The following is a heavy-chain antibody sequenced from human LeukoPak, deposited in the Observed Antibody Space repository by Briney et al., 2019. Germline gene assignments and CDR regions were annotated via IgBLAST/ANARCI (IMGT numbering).Heavy chain of an antibody. J-gene: IGHJ4*02. CDR1: GFTFSNAW. D-gene: IGHD3-22*01. CDR3: TTWYYYDSSGFDY. Sequence: PGGSLRLSCAASGFTFSNAWMSWVRQAPGKGLEWVGRIKSKTDGGTTDYAAPVKGRFTISRDDSKNTLYLQINSLKTEDTAVYYCTTWYYYDSSGFDYWGQGTLVTVSS. V-gene: IGHV3-15*01. CDR2: IKSKTDGGTT.